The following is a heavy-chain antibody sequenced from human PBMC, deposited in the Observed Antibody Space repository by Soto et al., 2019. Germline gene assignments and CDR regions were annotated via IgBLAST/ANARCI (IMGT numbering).Heavy chain of an antibody. CDR2: INAGNGNT. V-gene: IGHV1-3*01. CDR1: GYTFKRYA. J-gene: IGHJ6*04. Sequence: VQLEQSGAEVKKPGASVKVSCKASGYTFKRYAIHWVRQAPGQRLEWMGWINAGNGNTTYSPKLQGRVTITRDTSASTAYRELSILRSEDTAVYYCASDGDVWGKGTTVTVSS. CDR3: ASDGDV.